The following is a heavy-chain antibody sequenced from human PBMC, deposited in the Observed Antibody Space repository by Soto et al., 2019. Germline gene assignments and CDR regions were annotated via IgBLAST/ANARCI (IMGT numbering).Heavy chain of an antibody. V-gene: IGHV3-30-3*01. J-gene: IGHJ6*02. CDR1: GFTFSSYA. CDR3: AGYYYGMDV. CDR2: ISYDGSNK. Sequence: GGSLRLSCAASGFTFSSYATHWVRQAPGKGLEWVAVISYDGSNKYYADSVKGRFTISRDNSKNTLYLQMNSLRAEDTAVYYCAGYYYGMDVWGQGTTVTVSS.